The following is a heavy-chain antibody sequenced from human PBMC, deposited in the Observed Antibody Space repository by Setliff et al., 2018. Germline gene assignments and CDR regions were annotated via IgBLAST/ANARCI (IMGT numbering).Heavy chain of an antibody. CDR3: ASRNSDGGPEYFQH. V-gene: IGHV4-4*07. J-gene: IGHJ1*01. D-gene: IGHD1-26*01. Sequence: SETLSLTCTASGGSINNYYWSWIRQPAGKGLEWIGRVYSNVGTNFNPSLKSRVTMSVDASKNQISLKLMSVTAADTAVYYCASRNSDGGPEYFQHWGQGALVTVSS. CDR2: VYSNVGT. CDR1: GGSINNYY.